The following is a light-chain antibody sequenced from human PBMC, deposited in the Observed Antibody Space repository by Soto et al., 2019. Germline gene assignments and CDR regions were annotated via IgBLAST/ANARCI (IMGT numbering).Light chain of an antibody. CDR2: DVS. V-gene: IGLV2-14*01. CDR1: SSDVGGYDY. CDR3: SSYTSSITLL. Sequence: QSALTQPASVSGSPGQSINISCTGTSSDVGGYDYVSWYQQHPGKAPTLIIYDVSSRPSGVSDRFSGSKSGNTASLTISGLQAEDEADYYCSSYTSSITLLFGGGTKLTVL. J-gene: IGLJ2*01.